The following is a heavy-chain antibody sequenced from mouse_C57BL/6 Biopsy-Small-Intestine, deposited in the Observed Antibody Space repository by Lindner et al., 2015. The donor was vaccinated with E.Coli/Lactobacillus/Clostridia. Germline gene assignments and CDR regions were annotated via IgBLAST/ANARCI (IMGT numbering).Heavy chain of an antibody. CDR2: ISSGSFTI. CDR3: AREVYGNYGYYAMDY. D-gene: IGHD2-10*02. CDR1: GFTFSDYG. Sequence: VQLQESGGGFVKPGGSLKLSCAASGFTFSDYGMHWVRQAPEKGLEWVAYISSGSFTIYYVDTVKGRFTISRDIAKSTLLLQMTSLRSEDTAIYYCAREVYGNYGYYAMDYWGQGMSVTVSS. J-gene: IGHJ4*01. V-gene: IGHV5-17*01.